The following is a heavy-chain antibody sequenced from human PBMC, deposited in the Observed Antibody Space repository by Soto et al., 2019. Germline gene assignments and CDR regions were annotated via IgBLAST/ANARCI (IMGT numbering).Heavy chain of an antibody. CDR3: VRVRGGDYVY. CDR2: MNPSSGNT. V-gene: IGHV1-8*01. Sequence: QVQLVQSGAEVKKPGASVKVSCKASGYTFTGYDINWVRQATGQGLEWVGWMNPSSGNTGYAERFKGRVTMTRDTSTSTAYMDLSSLRSEDTAVYYCVRVRGGDYVYWGQGTLVTVSS. J-gene: IGHJ4*02. D-gene: IGHD4-17*01. CDR1: GYTFTGYD.